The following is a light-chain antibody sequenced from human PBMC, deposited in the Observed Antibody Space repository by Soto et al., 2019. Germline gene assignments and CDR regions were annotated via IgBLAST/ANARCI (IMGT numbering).Light chain of an antibody. Sequence: EIVMTQSPATLSVSPGERATLSCGASQSVSRNLAWYQQKPGQAPRLLIYGASTRAIGVPARFSGSGSGTEFTLTISSLQSEDFAVYYCQQYNNWPPLTFGGGTKVEIK. CDR3: QQYNNWPPLT. CDR1: QSVSRN. V-gene: IGKV3-15*01. CDR2: GAS. J-gene: IGKJ4*01.